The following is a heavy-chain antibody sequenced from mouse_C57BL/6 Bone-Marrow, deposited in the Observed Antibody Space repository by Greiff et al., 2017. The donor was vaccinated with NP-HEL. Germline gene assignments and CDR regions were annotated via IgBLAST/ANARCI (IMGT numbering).Heavy chain of an antibody. V-gene: IGHV1-4*01. CDR1: GYTFTSYT. J-gene: IGHJ3*01. Sequence: VNVVESGAELARPGASVKMSCKASGYTFTSYTMHWVKQRPGQGLEWIGYINPSSGYTKYNQKFKDKATLTADKSSSTAYMQLSSLTSEDSAVYYCARGGFAYWGQGTLVTVSA. CDR3: ARGGFAY. CDR2: INPSSGYT.